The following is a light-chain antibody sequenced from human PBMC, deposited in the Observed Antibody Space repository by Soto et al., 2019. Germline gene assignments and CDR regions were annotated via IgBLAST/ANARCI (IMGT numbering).Light chain of an antibody. CDR1: SSDIGGYNY. J-gene: IGLJ2*01. V-gene: IGLV2-14*01. CDR2: EVS. Sequence: QSALTQPASVSGSPGQSITISCTGTSSDIGGYNYVSWYQQNPGKVPKVMIYEVSNRPSGVSNRFSGSKSGNTASLTISGLQAEDEADYYCSSYTSSSTVVFGGGTKVTVL. CDR3: SSYTSSSTVV.